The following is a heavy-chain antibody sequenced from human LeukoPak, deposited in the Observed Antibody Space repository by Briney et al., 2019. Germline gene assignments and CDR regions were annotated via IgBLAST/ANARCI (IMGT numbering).Heavy chain of an antibody. Sequence: SETLSLICTVSGGSISSGSYYWSWIRQPAGKGLEWIGRIYTSGSTNYNPSLKSRVTISVDTSKNQFSLKLSSVTAADTAVYYCARDQYYGSGSYSGFDYWGQGTLVTVSS. CDR2: IYTSGST. D-gene: IGHD3-10*01. CDR3: ARDQYYGSGSYSGFDY. J-gene: IGHJ4*02. V-gene: IGHV4-61*02. CDR1: GGSISSGSYY.